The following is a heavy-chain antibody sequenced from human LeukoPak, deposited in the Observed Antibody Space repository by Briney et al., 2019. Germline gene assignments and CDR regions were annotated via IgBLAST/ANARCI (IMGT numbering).Heavy chain of an antibody. CDR1: GYTLTELS. V-gene: IGHV1-24*01. CDR3: ATAIVVVVASTAAFDI. J-gene: IGHJ3*02. Sequence: GASVKVSCKVSGYTLTELSMHWVRQAPGKGLEWMGGFDPEDGETIYAQKFQGRVTMTEDTSTDTAYMELTSLRSEDTDVYYCATAIVVVVASTAAFDIWGQGTMVTVSS. D-gene: IGHD2-15*01. CDR2: FDPEDGET.